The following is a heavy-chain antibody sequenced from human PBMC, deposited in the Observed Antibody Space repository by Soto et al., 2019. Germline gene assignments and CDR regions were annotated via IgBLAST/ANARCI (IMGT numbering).Heavy chain of an antibody. CDR3: ARVLGVVGSADDAFDI. J-gene: IGHJ3*02. CDR2: IYHSGRA. V-gene: IGHV4-4*02. Sequence: QVQLQESCPGLVKPSGTLSLTCAVAGGSVSSRNWWSWVRQSPGKGLEWMGKIYHSGRAHCNPPLMRRPTISLDKSKNQFSLRLTSVTSADTAVYYCARVLGVVGSADDAFDIWGPGTRVSISS. D-gene: IGHD2-21*02. CDR1: GGSVSSRNW.